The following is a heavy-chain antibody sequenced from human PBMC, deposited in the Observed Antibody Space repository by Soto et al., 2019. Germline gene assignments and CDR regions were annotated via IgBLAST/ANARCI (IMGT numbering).Heavy chain of an antibody. J-gene: IGHJ5*02. CDR1: GFTFSSYG. V-gene: IGHV3-23*01. Sequence: GGSLRLSCAASGFTFSSYGMSWVRQAPGKGLEWVSSISSNGDSAYYAESVRGRFTISRDNSKNTLYLQMDSLRAEDTAFYYCAKDLVRLELRYWFDTWGQGTLVTVSS. D-gene: IGHD3-10*01. CDR3: AKDLVRLELRYWFDT. CDR2: ISSNGDSA.